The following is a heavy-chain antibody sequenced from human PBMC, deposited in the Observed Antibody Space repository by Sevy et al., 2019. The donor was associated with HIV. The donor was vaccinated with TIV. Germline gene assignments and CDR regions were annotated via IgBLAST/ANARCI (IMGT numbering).Heavy chain of an antibody. J-gene: IGHJ6*02. CDR3: ARALNGVDDYGMDV. V-gene: IGHV3-33*01. CDR1: GFTFSTYG. Sequence: GGSRRLSGAPSGFTFSTYGRHGVRQAPGKGLEGGAVIWYDGSNKYYADSVKGRFTISRDNSKNTLYLQMNSLRAEDTAVYYCARALNGVDDYGMDVWGQGTTVTVSS. CDR2: IWYDGSNK. D-gene: IGHD2-8*01.